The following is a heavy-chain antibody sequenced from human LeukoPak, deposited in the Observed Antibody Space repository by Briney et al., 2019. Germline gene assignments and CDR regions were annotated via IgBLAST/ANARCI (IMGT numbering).Heavy chain of an antibody. V-gene: IGHV4-59*01. CDR3: ARNAGGYSSSWYPLALDY. CDR2: IYYSGST. Sequence: PETLSLTCTVSGGSISSYYWSWIRQPPGKGLEWIGYIYYSGSTNYNPSLKSRVTLSVDTSKNQFSLKLSSVTAADTAVYYCARNAGGYSSSWYPLALDYWGQGTLVTVSS. D-gene: IGHD6-13*01. J-gene: IGHJ4*02. CDR1: GGSISSYY.